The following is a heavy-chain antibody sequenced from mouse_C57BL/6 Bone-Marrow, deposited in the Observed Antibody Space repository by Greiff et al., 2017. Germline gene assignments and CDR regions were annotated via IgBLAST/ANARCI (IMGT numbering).Heavy chain of an antibody. CDR3: ARLGSSYRYAMDY. CDR1: GYTFTSYW. J-gene: IGHJ4*01. CDR2: IHPNSGST. D-gene: IGHD1-1*01. Sequence: QVQLKQPGAELVKPGASVKLSCKASGYTFTSYWMHWVKQRPGQGLEWIGMIHPNSGSTNYNEKFKSKATLTVDKSSSTAYMQLSSLTSEDSAVYYCARLGSSYRYAMDYWGQGTSVTVSS. V-gene: IGHV1-64*01.